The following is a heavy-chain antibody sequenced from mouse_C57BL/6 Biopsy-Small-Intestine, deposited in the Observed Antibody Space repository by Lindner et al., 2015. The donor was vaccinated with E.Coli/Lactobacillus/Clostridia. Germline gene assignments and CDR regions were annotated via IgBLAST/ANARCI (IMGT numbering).Heavy chain of an antibody. CDR2: MNPNSGNT. D-gene: IGHD1-1*01. CDR3: ASSVDTAMVYYYYYGMDV. V-gene: IGHV1-81*01. J-gene: IGHJ1*01. CDR1: GYTFTSYD. Sequence: SVKVSCKASGYTFTSYDINWVRQATGQGLEWMGWMNPNSGNTGYAQKFQGRVTMTRNTSISTAYMELSSLRSEDTAVYYCASSVDTAMVYYYYYGMDVWGQGTTVTVSS.